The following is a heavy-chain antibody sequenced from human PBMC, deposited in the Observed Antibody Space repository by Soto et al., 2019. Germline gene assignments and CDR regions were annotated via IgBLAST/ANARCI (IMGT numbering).Heavy chain of an antibody. CDR1: GGSISSGDYC. D-gene: IGHD2-15*01. CDR2: IYNSGGT. Sequence: QLQLQESGSGLVKPSQTLSLTCAVSGGSISSGDYCWSWIRQPAGKGLEWIGYIYNSGGTYYNPSLKSRVTVSVDRSKDQVSLKQSSLAAADTAVYYCARVVVAAKGGWFDPWGQGTLVTVSS. V-gene: IGHV4-30-2*01. J-gene: IGHJ5*02. CDR3: ARVVVAAKGGWFDP.